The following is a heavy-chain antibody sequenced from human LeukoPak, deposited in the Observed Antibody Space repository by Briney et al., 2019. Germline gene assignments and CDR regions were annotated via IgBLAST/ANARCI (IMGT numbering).Heavy chain of an antibody. V-gene: IGHV3-48*01. CDR2: ISSASNTI. D-gene: IGHD3-10*01. CDR3: ARDGWFGDYNWFDP. Sequence: GGSLRLSCAASGFTFSSYSMNWLRKAPGKGLEGVSYISSASNTIYYAVSVKGRFTISRDNAKYSLYLQMNSLRAEDTAMYYCARDGWFGDYNWFDPWGQGTLVTVSS. CDR1: GFTFSSYS. J-gene: IGHJ5*02.